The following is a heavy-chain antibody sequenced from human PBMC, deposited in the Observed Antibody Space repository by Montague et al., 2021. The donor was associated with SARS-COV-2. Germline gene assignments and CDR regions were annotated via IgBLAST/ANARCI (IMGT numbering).Heavy chain of an antibody. CDR2: INHSGSS. Sequence: SETLSLTCAVYGGSFTGYYWTWIRQPPGKGLEWIGEINHSGSSNYNPSLESRVTVSVDTSKNQFSLRLNSVSAADTAVYYCARAQVTIFGVLIMLPAAGAVDVWGQGTTVTVPS. D-gene: IGHD3-3*01. CDR3: ARAQVTIFGVLIMLPAAGAVDV. J-gene: IGHJ3*01. V-gene: IGHV4-34*01. CDR1: GGSFTGYY.